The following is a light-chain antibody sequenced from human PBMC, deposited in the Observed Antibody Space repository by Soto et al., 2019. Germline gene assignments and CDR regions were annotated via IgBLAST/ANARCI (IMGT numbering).Light chain of an antibody. Sequence: DVQMTQSPSSLSASVGDRVTITCRASESINSYLNWYQQKPGKAPNLLIYAASTLQSRVPSRFSGSGSGTDFTLTISSLQPEDFATYYCQQSYRTPYTFGQGTNLEIK. V-gene: IGKV1-39*01. CDR2: AAS. CDR3: QQSYRTPYT. J-gene: IGKJ2*01. CDR1: ESINSY.